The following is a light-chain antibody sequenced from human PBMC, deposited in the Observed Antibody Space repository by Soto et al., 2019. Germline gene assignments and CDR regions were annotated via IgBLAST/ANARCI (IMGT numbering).Light chain of an antibody. V-gene: IGKV1-39*01. J-gene: IGKJ2*01. CDR3: QQSYSTPYT. Sequence: DTQVTQSPSSLSAYVGDRVTITCRTSQSISTYLNWYQQKPGIAPKLVIYAASNLPSGIPSRFTGSGSGTDFTLTISSLQPEDFAAYYCQQSYSTPYTFGQGTKLEIK. CDR1: QSISTY. CDR2: AAS.